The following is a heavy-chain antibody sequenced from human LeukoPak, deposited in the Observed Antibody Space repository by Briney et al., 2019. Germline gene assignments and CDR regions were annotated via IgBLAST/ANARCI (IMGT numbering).Heavy chain of an antibody. CDR1: GGSISSSSYY. Sequence: SETLSLTCTVSGGSISSSSYYWGWIRQPPGKGLEWIGSIYYSGSTYYNPSLKSRVTISVDTSKNQFSLKLSSVTAADTAVYYCARHLAGHFGGFFFDYWGQGTLVTVSS. J-gene: IGHJ4*02. D-gene: IGHD2-21*01. CDR3: ARHLAGHFGGFFFDY. V-gene: IGHV4-39*07. CDR2: IYYSGST.